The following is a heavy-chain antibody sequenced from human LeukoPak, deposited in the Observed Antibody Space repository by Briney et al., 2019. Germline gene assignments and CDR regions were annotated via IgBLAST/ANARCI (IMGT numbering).Heavy chain of an antibody. Sequence: WASVKVSCKASGYTFTSYGISWVRQAPGQGLEWMGWISAYNGNTNYAQKLQGRVTMTTDTSTSTAYMELRSLRSEDTAVYYCARGRYCSGGSCYSGLSWFDPWGQGTLVTVSS. V-gene: IGHV1-18*01. CDR2: ISAYNGNT. CDR3: ARGRYCSGGSCYSGLSWFDP. CDR1: GYTFTSYG. D-gene: IGHD2-15*01. J-gene: IGHJ5*02.